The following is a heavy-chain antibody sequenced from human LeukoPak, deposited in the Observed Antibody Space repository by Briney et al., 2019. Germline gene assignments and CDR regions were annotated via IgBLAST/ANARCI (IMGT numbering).Heavy chain of an antibody. V-gene: IGHV1-69*05. CDR3: ARSEGGNLWNYFDY. CDR2: IIPIFGTA. D-gene: IGHD4-23*01. Sequence: GASVKVSCKASGGTFSSYAISWVRQAPGQGLEWMGGIIPIFGTANYAPKFQGRVTMTTDTSTSTAYMELRSLRSDDTAVYYCARSEGGNLWNYFDYWGQGTLVTVSS. J-gene: IGHJ4*02. CDR1: GGTFSSYA.